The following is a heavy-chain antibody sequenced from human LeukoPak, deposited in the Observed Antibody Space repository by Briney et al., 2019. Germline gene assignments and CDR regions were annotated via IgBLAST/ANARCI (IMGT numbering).Heavy chain of an antibody. J-gene: IGHJ4*02. Sequence: ASVKVSCKASGYTFTSYGISWVRQAPGQGLEWTGWISAYNGNTNYAQKLQGRVTMTTDTSTSTAYMELRSLRSDDTAVYYCARAIYGDYPSDYWGQGTLVTVSS. CDR1: GYTFTSYG. D-gene: IGHD4-17*01. CDR3: ARAIYGDYPSDY. V-gene: IGHV1-18*01. CDR2: ISAYNGNT.